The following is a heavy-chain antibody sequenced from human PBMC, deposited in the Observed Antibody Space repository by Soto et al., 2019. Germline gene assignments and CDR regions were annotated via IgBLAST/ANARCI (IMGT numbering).Heavy chain of an antibody. CDR3: AREGYNWKGDAFDI. V-gene: IGHV4-31*03. CDR1: GGSISSGGYY. D-gene: IGHD1-20*01. Sequence: QVQLQESGPGLVKPSQTLSLTCTVSGGSISSGGYYWSWIRQHPGKGLEWIGYIYYSGSTYYNPSLTSRVTISVDTSKNQFSLKLSSVTAADTAVYYCAREGYNWKGDAFDIWGQGTMVTVSS. J-gene: IGHJ3*02. CDR2: IYYSGST.